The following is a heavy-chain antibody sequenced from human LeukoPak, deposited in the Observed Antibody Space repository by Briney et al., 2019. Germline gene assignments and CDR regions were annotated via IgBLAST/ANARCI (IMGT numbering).Heavy chain of an antibody. CDR2: INPSGGST. Sequence: ASVKVSCKASGYTFTSYYMHWVRQAPGQGLEWMGIINPSGGSTSYAQKFQGRVTMTRDTSTSTVYMELSSLRSEDTAVYYCARALYYHDSSGYYYPNWFDPWGQGTLVTVSS. V-gene: IGHV1-46*01. CDR1: GYTFTSYY. J-gene: IGHJ5*02. CDR3: ARALYYHDSSGYYYPNWFDP. D-gene: IGHD3-22*01.